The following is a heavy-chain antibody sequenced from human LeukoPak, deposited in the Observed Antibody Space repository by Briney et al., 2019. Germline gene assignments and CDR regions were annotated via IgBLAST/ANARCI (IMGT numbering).Heavy chain of an antibody. Sequence: GGSLRLSCAASGFTFSSYAMHWVRQAPGKGLEWVAVISYDGSNKYYADSVKGRFTISRDNSKNTLYLQMNSLRAEDTAVYYCARVRRIAVAMGAFDIWGQGTLVTVSS. V-gene: IGHV3-30*04. CDR1: GFTFSSYA. CDR2: ISYDGSNK. CDR3: ARVRRIAVAMGAFDI. J-gene: IGHJ3*02. D-gene: IGHD6-19*01.